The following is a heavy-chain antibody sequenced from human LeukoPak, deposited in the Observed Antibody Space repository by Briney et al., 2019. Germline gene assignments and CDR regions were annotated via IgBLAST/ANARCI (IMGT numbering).Heavy chain of an antibody. CDR2: INHSGST. D-gene: IGHD3-10*01. CDR3: ARDLSATMGAFDI. J-gene: IGHJ3*02. CDR1: GGSFSGYY. Sequence: PSETLSLTCAVYGGSFSGYYWSWIRQPPGKGLEWIGEINHSGSTNYNPSLKSRVTISVDTSKNQFSLKLSSVTAADTAVYYCARDLSATMGAFDIWGQGTMVTVSS. V-gene: IGHV4-34*01.